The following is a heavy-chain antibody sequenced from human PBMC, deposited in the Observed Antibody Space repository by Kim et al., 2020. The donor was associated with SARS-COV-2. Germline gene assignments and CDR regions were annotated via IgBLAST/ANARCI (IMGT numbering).Heavy chain of an antibody. CDR3: ARVSSGSSSWYWFDP. D-gene: IGHD6-13*01. V-gene: IGHV3-11*05. Sequence: AAPVKGRFSISRDNAKTSRYLQMNGLRAEDTAVYYCARVSSGSSSWYWFDPWGQGTLVTVSS. J-gene: IGHJ5*02.